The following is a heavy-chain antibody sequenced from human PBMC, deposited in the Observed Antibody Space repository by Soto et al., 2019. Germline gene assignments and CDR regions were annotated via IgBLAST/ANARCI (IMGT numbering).Heavy chain of an antibody. CDR3: ARDLRYYYGSGSYYYMDV. D-gene: IGHD3-10*01. Sequence: EVQLVESGGGLVKPGGSLRLSCAASGFTFSSYSMNWVRQAPGKGLEWVSSISSSSSYIYYADSVKGRFTISRDNAKNSLYLQMNSLRAEGTAVYYCARDLRYYYGSGSYYYMDVWGKGTTVTVSS. CDR1: GFTFSSYS. J-gene: IGHJ6*03. V-gene: IGHV3-21*01. CDR2: ISSSSSYI.